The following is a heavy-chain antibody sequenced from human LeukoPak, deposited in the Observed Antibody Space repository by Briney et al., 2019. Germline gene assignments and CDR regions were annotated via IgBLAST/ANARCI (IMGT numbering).Heavy chain of an antibody. V-gene: IGHV3-23*01. CDR1: GFIFSDYG. J-gene: IGHJ4*02. CDR3: ARPHHLYDFWSGYYRPFDY. D-gene: IGHD3-3*01. CDR2: ITGNGGST. Sequence: GGTLRLSCAASGFIFSDYGITWVRQAPGKGLEWVSGITGNGGSTFYADSVRGRFTVSRDNSKNTLYLQMNSLRAEDTAVYYCARPHHLYDFWSGYYRPFDYWGQGTLVTVSS.